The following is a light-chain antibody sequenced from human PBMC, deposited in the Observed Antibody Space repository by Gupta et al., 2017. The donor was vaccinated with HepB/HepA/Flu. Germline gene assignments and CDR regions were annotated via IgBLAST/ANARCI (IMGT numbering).Light chain of an antibody. CDR1: ESVSSN. CDR2: GAS. CDR3: QQYNNWPPWT. Sequence: EIAMTQFPATLSVSPGERATLSCRASESVSSNLAWYQQKPGQAPRLLIYGASTRATGIPARFSGSGYGTDFTLTISSRQSEDFAVYYCQQYNNWPPWTFGQGTKVEIK. V-gene: IGKV3-15*01. J-gene: IGKJ1*01.